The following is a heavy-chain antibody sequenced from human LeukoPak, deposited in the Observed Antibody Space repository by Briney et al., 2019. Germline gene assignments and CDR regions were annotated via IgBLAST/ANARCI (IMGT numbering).Heavy chain of an antibody. J-gene: IGHJ5*02. V-gene: IGHV3-74*01. CDR3: ARVAVVVVVAATSEDNWFDP. D-gene: IGHD2-15*01. CDR2: INSDGSST. CDR1: GFTFSSYW. Sequence: GRSLRLSCAASGFTFSSYWMHWVRQAPGKGLVWVSRINSDGSSTSYADSVKGRFTISRDNAKNTLYLQMNSLRAEDTPVYYCARVAVVVVVAATSEDNWFDPWGQGTLVTVSS.